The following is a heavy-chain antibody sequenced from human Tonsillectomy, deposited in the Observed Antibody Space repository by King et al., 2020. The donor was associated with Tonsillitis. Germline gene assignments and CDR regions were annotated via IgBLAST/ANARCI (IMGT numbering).Heavy chain of an antibody. D-gene: IGHD3-10*02. J-gene: IGHJ4*02. CDR3: AGDTMFDGEILSWFDF. Sequence: VQLVESGTEVKRPGASVKVSCQSSGYTFSGCYIHWVRQAPGQGLEWMGWMNHHNGLTKYAQKFQDRVTMSRDTSDDTAYMELSRLTSDDTAVYYCAGDTMFDGEILSWFDFWGQGTLVSVS. CDR2: MNHHNGLT. V-gene: IGHV1-2*02. CDR1: GYTFSGCY.